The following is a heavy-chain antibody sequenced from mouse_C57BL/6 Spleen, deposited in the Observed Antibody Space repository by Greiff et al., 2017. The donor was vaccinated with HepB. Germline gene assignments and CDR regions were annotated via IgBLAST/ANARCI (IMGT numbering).Heavy chain of an antibody. CDR2: IYWDDDK. Sequence: QVTLKESGPGILQSSQTLSLTCSFSGFSLSTSGMGVSWIRQPSGKGLEWMAHIYWDDDKSYNPSLKSRLTISKDTSRNQVFLKSTSVDTADTATYYWARRRGGYAMDYWGQGTSVTVSS. J-gene: IGHJ4*01. V-gene: IGHV8-12*01. CDR1: GFSLSTSGMG. CDR3: ARRRGGYAMDY.